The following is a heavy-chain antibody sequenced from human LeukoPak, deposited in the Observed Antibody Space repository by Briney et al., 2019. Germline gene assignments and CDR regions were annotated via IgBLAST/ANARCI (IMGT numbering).Heavy chain of an antibody. V-gene: IGHV1-69*13. CDR2: IIPIFGTA. Sequence: ASVKVSCKASGYTFTGYHLYWVRQAPGQGLEWMGWIIPIFGTANYAQKFQGRVTITADESTSTAYMELSSLGSEDTAVYYCARDTTNYYDSSGPHGYWGQGTLVTVSS. D-gene: IGHD3-22*01. J-gene: IGHJ4*02. CDR1: GYTFTGYH. CDR3: ARDTTNYYDSSGPHGY.